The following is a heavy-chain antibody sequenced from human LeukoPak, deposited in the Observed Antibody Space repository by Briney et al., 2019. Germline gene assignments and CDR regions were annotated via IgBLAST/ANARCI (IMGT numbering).Heavy chain of an antibody. J-gene: IGHJ4*02. CDR3: AKDQGSSWLDY. CDR2: ISYDGSNE. CDR1: GFIFSTYA. V-gene: IGHV3-30-3*01. Sequence: GGSLRLSCTASGFIFSTYAMHWVRQAPGKGLEWVAVISYDGSNEYYADSVKGRFTISKDNSKNTLYLQMNSLRAEDTAVYYCAKDQGSSWLDYWGQGTLVTVSS. D-gene: IGHD6-13*01.